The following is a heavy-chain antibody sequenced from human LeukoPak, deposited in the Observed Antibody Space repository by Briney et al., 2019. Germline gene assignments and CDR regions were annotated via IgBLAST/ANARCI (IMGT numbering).Heavy chain of an antibody. V-gene: IGHV1-2*02. J-gene: IGHJ4*02. CDR1: GYNFTGYY. D-gene: IGHD6-13*01. CDR2: INPNSGGT. CDR3: AREAAAAGENYFDY. Sequence: ASVKVSCKASGYNFTGYYMHWVRQAPGQGLEWMGWINPNSGGTNYAQKFQGRVTMTRDMSISTAYMELSRLRSDDTAVYYCAREAAAAGENYFDYWGQGTLVTVSS.